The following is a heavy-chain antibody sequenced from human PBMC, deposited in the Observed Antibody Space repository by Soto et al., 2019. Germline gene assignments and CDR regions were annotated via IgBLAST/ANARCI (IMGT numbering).Heavy chain of an antibody. Sequence: QVHLQESGPGLVKPSETLSLTCTVSGGSVSTYYWSWIRQPPGTGLEWLGYIYFSGSTSYSPSLESRVTMSLDTSKNQVSLNLTSVTAADTAVYSCARSKSSGGGSIVDYWGQGTLVTVSS. V-gene: IGHV4-59*02. CDR3: ARSKSSGGGSIVDY. D-gene: IGHD6-25*01. J-gene: IGHJ4*02. CDR1: GGSVSTYY. CDR2: IYFSGST.